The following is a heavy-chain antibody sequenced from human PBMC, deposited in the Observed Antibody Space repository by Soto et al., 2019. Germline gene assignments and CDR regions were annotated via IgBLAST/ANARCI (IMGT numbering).Heavy chain of an antibody. V-gene: IGHV4-39*01. CDR3: ARHAVSYCSSTSCYGGELDY. D-gene: IGHD2-2*01. CDR2: IYHSGST. CDR1: GGSISRSSYF. Sequence: QLQLQESGPGLVKPSETLSLTCTVSGGSISRSSYFWGWIRQPPGKGLEWMANIYHSGSTFHNPSLKSRVTISVDTSKNQFSLKLNSVTAADTAVYYCARHAVSYCSSTSCYGGELDYWGQGTLVTVSS. J-gene: IGHJ4*02.